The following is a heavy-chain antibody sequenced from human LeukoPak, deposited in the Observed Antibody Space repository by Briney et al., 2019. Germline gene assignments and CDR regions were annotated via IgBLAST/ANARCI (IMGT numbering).Heavy chain of an antibody. J-gene: IGHJ4*02. CDR2: IYPADSDT. Sequence: GESPKISCQVSGYSFINYWIGWVRQMPGKGLESMGIIYPADSDTTYSPSFQGQVTISADKSISTVYLQWSSLKASDTAMYYCARQSRDGSKTRGYYFDYWGQGTLVTVSS. V-gene: IGHV5-51*01. CDR1: GYSFINYW. D-gene: IGHD3-10*01. CDR3: ARQSRDGSKTRGYYFDY.